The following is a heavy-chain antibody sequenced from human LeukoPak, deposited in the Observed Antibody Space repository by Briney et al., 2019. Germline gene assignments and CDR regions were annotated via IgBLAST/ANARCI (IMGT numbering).Heavy chain of an antibody. J-gene: IGHJ4*02. CDR3: ARYHSISGHYYFDF. V-gene: IGHV1-8*01. CDR1: GYTFTSYD. CDR2: MNPNSGNT. Sequence: ASVKVSCKASGYTFTSYDINWVRQATGQGLEWMGWMNPNSGNTGYAQKFQGRVTMTRNTSISTAYMELWSLRSDDTAVYYCARYHSISGHYYFDFWGQGTLVTVSS. D-gene: IGHD3-22*01.